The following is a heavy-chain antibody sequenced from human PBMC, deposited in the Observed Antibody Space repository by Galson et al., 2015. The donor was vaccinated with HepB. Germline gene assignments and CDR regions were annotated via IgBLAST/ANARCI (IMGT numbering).Heavy chain of an antibody. CDR2: ISGSGVST. CDR1: GFTFSSYA. CDR3: AKDYVSSCSGASCYDVYFDY. V-gene: IGHV3-23*01. Sequence: SLRLSCAASGFTFSSYAMSWVRQAPGKGLEWVSVISGSGVSTYYADSVKGRFTISRDNSKNTLYLQMNSLRAEDTAIYYCAKDYVSSCSGASCYDVYFDYWGRGTLVTVYS. D-gene: IGHD2-2*01. J-gene: IGHJ4*02.